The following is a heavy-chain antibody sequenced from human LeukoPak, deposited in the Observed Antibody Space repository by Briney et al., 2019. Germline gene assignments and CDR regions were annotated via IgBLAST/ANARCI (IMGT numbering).Heavy chain of an antibody. CDR2: ISYDGRNK. J-gene: IGHJ5*02. CDR3: ARDATTVTKYNWFDP. V-gene: IGHV3-30*03. D-gene: IGHD4-17*01. Sequence: GGSLRLSCAASGFTFSSYGMHWVRQAPGKGLEWVAVISYDGRNKYYADSVTGRFTISRDNSKNTLYLQMNSLRGEDTAVYYCARDATTVTKYNWFDPWGQGTLVTVSS. CDR1: GFTFSSYG.